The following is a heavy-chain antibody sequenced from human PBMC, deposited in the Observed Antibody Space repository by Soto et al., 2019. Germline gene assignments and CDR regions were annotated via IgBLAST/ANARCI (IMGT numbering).Heavy chain of an antibody. Sequence: EVQLLESGGGLVQPGGSLRLSCAASGFSFSSYGMSWVRQAPGKGLEWVSVISDSGGSTYYADSVKGRFTISRDNSKNTLFLQMNSLRAEDTAVYYCAKDSGDFWIGYYSRWGQGTLVTVSS. J-gene: IGHJ4*02. CDR3: AKDSGDFWIGYYSR. D-gene: IGHD3-3*01. CDR2: ISDSGGST. CDR1: GFSFSSYG. V-gene: IGHV3-23*01.